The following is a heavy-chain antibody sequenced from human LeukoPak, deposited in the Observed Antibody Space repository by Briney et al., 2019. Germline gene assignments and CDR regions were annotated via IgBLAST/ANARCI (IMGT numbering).Heavy chain of an antibody. V-gene: IGHV1-2*02. CDR3: ARPYTKIELWFGESDYSYMDV. CDR2: INPRSGGT. D-gene: IGHD3-10*01. CDR1: GYTFNRYY. Sequence: ASVMVSCKASGYTFNRYYIQWVRQAPGQGLEWMGWINPRSGGTKYAQKFQGRVTVTRDTSISTAYMELTRLTSDDTAVYFCARPYTKIELWFGESDYSYMDVWGKGTTVTISS. J-gene: IGHJ6*03.